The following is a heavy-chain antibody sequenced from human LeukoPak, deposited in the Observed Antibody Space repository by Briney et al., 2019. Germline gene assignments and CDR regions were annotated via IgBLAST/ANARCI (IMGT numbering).Heavy chain of an antibody. Sequence: GGSLRLSCAVSGFTFSSYGMHWIRQAPGKGLEWVSVIWNDGSNNYYADSVKGRFTISRDKSKNTMYLQINSLRAEDTAVYYCASPVSAEAGQFDAFDIWGQGTMVTVSS. CDR1: GFTFSSYG. V-gene: IGHV3-33*01. J-gene: IGHJ3*02. D-gene: IGHD6-13*01. CDR3: ASPVSAEAGQFDAFDI. CDR2: IWNDGSNN.